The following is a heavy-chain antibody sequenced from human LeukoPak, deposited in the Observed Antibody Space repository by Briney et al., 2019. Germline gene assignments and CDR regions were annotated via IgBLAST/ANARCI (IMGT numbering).Heavy chain of an antibody. CDR3: ARTWRPYYYYGMDV. Sequence: GGSVRLSCAASGFTFCCFPMHWVAHAPGKGLEGVAVISYDGSNKYYADSVKGRFTISRDNSTNTLYLQMNSLRAEDTAVYYCARTWRPYYYYGMDVWGQGTTVTVSS. V-gene: IGHV3-30*04. CDR1: GFTFCCFP. CDR2: ISYDGSNK. J-gene: IGHJ6*02.